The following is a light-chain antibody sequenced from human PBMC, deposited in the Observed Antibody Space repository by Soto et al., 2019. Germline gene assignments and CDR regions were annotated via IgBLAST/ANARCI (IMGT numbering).Light chain of an antibody. V-gene: IGLV2-14*01. Sequence: QSVLTQPASLSGSPGQSITISCTGTSSDFGGYNYVSWYQHHPGKAPKLIIYEVSNRPSGVSNRFSGSKSGNTASLTISGLQAEDEADYYCSSYTGRSTRVFGTGTKVTVL. CDR3: SSYTGRSTRV. CDR2: EVS. CDR1: SSDFGGYNY. J-gene: IGLJ1*01.